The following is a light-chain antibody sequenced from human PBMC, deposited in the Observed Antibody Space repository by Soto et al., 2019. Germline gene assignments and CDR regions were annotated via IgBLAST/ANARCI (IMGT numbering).Light chain of an antibody. CDR2: GNN. CDR1: TSNIGAGYD. J-gene: IGLJ1*01. V-gene: IGLV1-40*01. Sequence: QLVLTQPPSVSGAPGQRVTISCTGSTSNIGAGYDVHWYQQLPGAAPKLLIYGNNNRPSGVPDRFSGSRSGTSASLAITGLQADDEADFYCQSYDSSLSCYVFGTGTKLTVL. CDR3: QSYDSSLSCYV.